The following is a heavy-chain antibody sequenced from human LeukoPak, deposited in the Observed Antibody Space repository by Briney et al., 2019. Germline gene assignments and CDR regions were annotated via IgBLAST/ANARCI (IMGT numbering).Heavy chain of an antibody. J-gene: IGHJ4*02. D-gene: IGHD1-26*01. CDR1: GYSFTSHW. Sequence: GESLKISCKGSGYSFTSHWIGWVRQMPGKGLEWMGIIYPGDSDTRYSPSFQGQVTISADKSISTAYLQWSSLKASDTAMYYCARLESVGAIDVVSWSVVYWGQGTLVTVSS. V-gene: IGHV5-51*01. CDR2: IYPGDSDT. CDR3: ARLESVGAIDVVSWSVVY.